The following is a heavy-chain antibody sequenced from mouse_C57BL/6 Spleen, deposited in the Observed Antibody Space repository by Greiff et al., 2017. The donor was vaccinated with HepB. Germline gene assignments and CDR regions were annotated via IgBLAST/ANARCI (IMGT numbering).Heavy chain of an antibody. Sequence: QVQLQQPGAELVRPGTSVKLSCKASGYTFTSYWMHWVKQRPGQGLEWIGVIDPSDSYTNYNQKFKGKATLTVDTSSSTAYMQLSSLTSEDSAVYYCASRGGNYVDYFDYWGQGTTLTVSS. CDR1: GYTFTSYW. CDR3: ASRGGNYVDYFDY. J-gene: IGHJ2*01. D-gene: IGHD2-1*01. CDR2: IDPSDSYT. V-gene: IGHV1-59*01.